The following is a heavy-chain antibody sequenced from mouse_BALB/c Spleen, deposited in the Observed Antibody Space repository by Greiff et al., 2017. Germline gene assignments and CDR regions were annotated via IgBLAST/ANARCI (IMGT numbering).Heavy chain of an antibody. V-gene: IGHV1-18*01. Sequence: VQLQQSGPELVKPGASVKIPCKASGYTFTDYNMDWVKQSHGKSLEWIGDINPNNGGTIYNQKFKGKATLTVDKSSSTAYMELRSLTSEDTAVYYCARLYGTHWYYDVWGAGTTVTVSS. CDR3: ARLYGTHWYYDV. D-gene: IGHD2-1*01. CDR1: GYTFTDYN. J-gene: IGHJ1*01. CDR2: INPNNGGT.